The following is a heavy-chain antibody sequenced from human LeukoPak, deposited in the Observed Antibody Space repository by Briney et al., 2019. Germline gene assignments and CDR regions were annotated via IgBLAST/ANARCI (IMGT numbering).Heavy chain of an antibody. J-gene: IGHJ4*02. D-gene: IGHD3-22*01. CDR2: VYYSGST. V-gene: IGHV4-61*01. Sequence: SETLSLTCTVSGGSISSGSYYWSWIRQPPGKGLEWIGYVYYSGSTNYNPSLKSRVTISVDTSKNQFSLKLSSVTAADTAVCFCAREDYYNSGGYYLDYWGQGTLVTVSS. CDR1: GGSISSGSYY. CDR3: AREDYYNSGGYYLDY.